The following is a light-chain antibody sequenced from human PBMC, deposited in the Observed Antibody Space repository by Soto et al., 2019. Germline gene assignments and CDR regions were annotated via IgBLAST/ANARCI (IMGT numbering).Light chain of an antibody. J-gene: IGKJ5*01. Sequence: DIQMTQSPSSLSASVGDRVTITCQASQNINNYLNWYQQKPGRAPKLLIYDASNLEAGVPSRFRGSGSGTDFTFTISRLQPQDIATYYCQKYENLPTFGQGTRLEIK. CDR2: DAS. CDR3: QKYENLPT. CDR1: QNINNY. V-gene: IGKV1-33*01.